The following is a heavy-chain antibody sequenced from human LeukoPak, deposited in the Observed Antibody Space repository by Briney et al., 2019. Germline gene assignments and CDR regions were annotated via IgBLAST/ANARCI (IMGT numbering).Heavy chain of an antibody. J-gene: IGHJ3*02. Sequence: PSETLSLTCTVSGGSISSYYWSWIRQPPGKGLEWIGYIYYSGSTNYSPSLKSRVTISVDTSKNQFSLKLSSVTAADTAVYYCARYSGSYNDAFDIWGQGTMVTVSS. CDR3: ARYSGSYNDAFDI. CDR2: IYYSGST. D-gene: IGHD1-26*01. CDR1: GGSISSYY. V-gene: IGHV4-59*01.